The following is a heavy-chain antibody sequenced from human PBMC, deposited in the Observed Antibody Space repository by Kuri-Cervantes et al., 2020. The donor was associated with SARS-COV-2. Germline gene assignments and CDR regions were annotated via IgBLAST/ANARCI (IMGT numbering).Heavy chain of an antibody. Sequence: GASLKISCAASGFTFSSYGMHWVRQAPGKGLEWVAFIRYDGSNKYYADSVKGRFTISRDNSKNTLYLQMNGLKHEDTAVYYCAKWGLGYCTGVSCYSQNANDYWGQGTLVAVSS. J-gene: IGHJ4*02. CDR2: IRYDGSNK. CDR3: AKWGLGYCTGVSCYSQNANDY. CDR1: GFTFSSYG. D-gene: IGHD2-15*01. V-gene: IGHV3-30*02.